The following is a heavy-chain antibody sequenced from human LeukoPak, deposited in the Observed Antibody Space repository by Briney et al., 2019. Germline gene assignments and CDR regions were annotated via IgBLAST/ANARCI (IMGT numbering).Heavy chain of an antibody. J-gene: IGHJ4*02. CDR1: GFTFSSYA. CDR3: ATAQIAALTDY. Sequence: GGSLRLSCAASGFTFSSYAMSWVRQAPGKGLEWVSAISGSGGSTYYADSVKGRFTISRDNSKNTLYPQMNSLRAEDTAVYYCATAQIAALTDYWGQGTLVTVSS. D-gene: IGHD6-13*01. V-gene: IGHV3-23*01. CDR2: ISGSGGST.